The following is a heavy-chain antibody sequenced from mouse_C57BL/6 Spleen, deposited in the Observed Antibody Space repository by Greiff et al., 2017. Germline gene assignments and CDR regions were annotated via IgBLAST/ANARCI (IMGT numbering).Heavy chain of an antibody. CDR1: GFNIKDDY. CDR2: IDPENGDT. CDR3: TTRAMDY. J-gene: IGHJ4*01. V-gene: IGHV14-4*01. Sequence: VQLQQSGAELVRPGASVKLSCTASGFNIKDDYMHWVKQRPEQGLEWIGCIDPENGDTEYASQFQGKATITADTSSNTAYLQLSSLTSEDTAVYYCTTRAMDYWGQGTSVTVSS.